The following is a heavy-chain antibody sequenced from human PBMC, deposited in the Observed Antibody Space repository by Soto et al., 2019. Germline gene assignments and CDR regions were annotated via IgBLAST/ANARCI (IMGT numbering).Heavy chain of an antibody. D-gene: IGHD4-17*01. CDR3: ARSPIDYGDYERTQSEPEHEGDY. V-gene: IGHV1-18*01. J-gene: IGHJ4*02. Sequence: QVQLVQSGAEVKKPGASVKVSCKASGYTFTSYGISWVRQAPGQGLEWMGWISAYNGNTNYAQKLQGRVTMTTDTSTSTXXMXLXXLRSDDTAVYYCARSPIDYGDYERTQSEPEHEGDYWGQGTLVTVSS. CDR1: GYTFTSYG. CDR2: ISAYNGNT.